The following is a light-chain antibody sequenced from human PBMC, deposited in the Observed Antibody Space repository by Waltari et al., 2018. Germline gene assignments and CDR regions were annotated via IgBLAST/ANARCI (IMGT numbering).Light chain of an antibody. J-gene: IGLJ2*01. CDR1: TSNIGAGQA. Sequence: QSVLPHPPPGYGTPGQRVASSGRGRTSNIGAGQARPWPQHLPGTAPKLLIYGNNNRPSGVPDRCSGSKSGTSASLAITGLQADDEADYFCQSFDNMLSGGVVFGGGTKLAVL. V-gene: IGLV1-40*01. CDR3: QSFDNMLSGGVV. CDR2: GNN.